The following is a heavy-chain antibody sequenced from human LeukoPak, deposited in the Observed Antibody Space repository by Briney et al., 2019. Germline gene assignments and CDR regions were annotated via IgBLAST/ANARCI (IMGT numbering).Heavy chain of an antibody. CDR3: ARDNRLLNILTAYRGDYYYYYMDV. J-gene: IGHJ6*03. Sequence: ASVKVSCKASGGTFSSYAISWVRQAPGQGLEWMGGIIPIFGTANYAQKFQGRVTITADKSTSTAYMELSSLRSEDTAVYYCARDNRLLNILTAYRGDYYYYYMDVWGKGTTVTISS. CDR2: IIPIFGTA. V-gene: IGHV1-69*06. D-gene: IGHD3-9*01. CDR1: GGTFSSYA.